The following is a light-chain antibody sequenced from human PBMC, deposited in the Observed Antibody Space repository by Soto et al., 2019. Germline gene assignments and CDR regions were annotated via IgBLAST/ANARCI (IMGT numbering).Light chain of an antibody. J-gene: IGKJ1*01. V-gene: IGKV1-5*01. CDR1: QNIHSW. CDR2: DAS. Sequence: GDRVTITCRASQNIHSWLAWYQQKPGEAPEMLIYDASSLKSGVPSRFSGSRSGTEFTLTISSLQPDDFATYYCQQYSLYWSFGQGTRWIS. CDR3: QQYSLYWS.